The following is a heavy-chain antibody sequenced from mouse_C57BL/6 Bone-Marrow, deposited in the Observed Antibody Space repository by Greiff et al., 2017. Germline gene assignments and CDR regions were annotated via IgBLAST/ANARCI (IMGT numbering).Heavy chain of an antibody. D-gene: IGHD2-2*01. CDR1: GYTFTSYW. V-gene: IGHV1-69*01. CDR2: IDPSDSYT. Sequence: QVQLQQPGAELVMPGASVKLSCKASGYTFTSYWMHWVKQRPGQGLEWIGEIDPSDSYTNYNQKFKGKSTLTVDKASSTAYMQLSSLTSEDSAVYYCARWGGNGYDALYAMDYWGQGTSVTVSS. J-gene: IGHJ4*01. CDR3: ARWGGNGYDALYAMDY.